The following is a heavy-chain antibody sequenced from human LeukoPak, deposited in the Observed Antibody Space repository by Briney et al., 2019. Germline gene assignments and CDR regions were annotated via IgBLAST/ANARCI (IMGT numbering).Heavy chain of an antibody. CDR2: ISGSSTDI. CDR1: GFTFSDYA. Sequence: GGSLRLSCAASGFTFSDYAMNWVRQAPGKGLEWVSSISGSSTDIYYADSVRGRFTISRDNAKNSLYLQINSLRAEDTAIYYCARRGYYDSSGYDYWGQGTLVTVSS. CDR3: ARRGYYDSSGYDY. D-gene: IGHD3-22*01. V-gene: IGHV3-21*01. J-gene: IGHJ4*02.